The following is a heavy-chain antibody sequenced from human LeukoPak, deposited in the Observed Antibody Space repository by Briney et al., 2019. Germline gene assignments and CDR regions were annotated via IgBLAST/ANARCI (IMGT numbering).Heavy chain of an antibody. CDR1: GGSISSGGYY. CDR3: ARGRASIAAAVFLDY. Sequence: MPSQTLSLTCTVSGGSISSGGYYWSWIRQHPGKGLEWIGYIYYNGSTYYNPSLKSRVTISVDTSKNQFSLKLSSVTAADTAVYYCARGRASIAAAVFLDYWGQGTLVTVSS. V-gene: IGHV4-31*03. CDR2: IYYNGST. D-gene: IGHD6-13*01. J-gene: IGHJ4*02.